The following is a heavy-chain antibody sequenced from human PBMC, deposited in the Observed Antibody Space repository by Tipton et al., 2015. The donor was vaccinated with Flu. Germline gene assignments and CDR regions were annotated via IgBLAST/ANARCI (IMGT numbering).Heavy chain of an antibody. CDR3: ARDREGPDYYYCGMDV. Sequence: SLRLSCAASGFRFSNYWLSWVRQTPGKGLEWVANIKQDGSEKYYVDSLKGRFTISRDNAKNSLYLQMNSLRAEDTAVYYCARDREGPDYYYCGMDVWGQGTTVTVSS. CDR1: GFRFSNYW. CDR2: IKQDGSEK. J-gene: IGHJ6*02. V-gene: IGHV3-7*01. D-gene: IGHD1-26*01.